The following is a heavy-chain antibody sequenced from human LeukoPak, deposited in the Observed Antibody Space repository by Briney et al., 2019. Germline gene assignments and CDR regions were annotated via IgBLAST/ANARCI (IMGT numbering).Heavy chain of an antibody. J-gene: IGHJ4*02. V-gene: IGHV4-39*01. CDR3: ARLDYDLWNGFYDF. CDR2: IYYSGST. CDR1: GDSISSSRYY. Sequence: SETLSLTCTVSGDSISSSRYYWGWIRQPPGKGLEWIGSIYYSGSTFYNPSLRSRVTISVDTSEDQFSLRLTPVTAADTALYYCARLDYDLWNGFYDFWGQGILVTVSS. D-gene: IGHD3/OR15-3a*01.